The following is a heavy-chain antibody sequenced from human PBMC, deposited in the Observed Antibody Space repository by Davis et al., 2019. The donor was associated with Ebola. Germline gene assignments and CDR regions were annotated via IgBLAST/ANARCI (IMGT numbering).Heavy chain of an antibody. D-gene: IGHD2-15*01. CDR3: ARGDGYCSGGSCLYYYGMDV. CDR2: INHSGST. CDR1: GGSFSGYY. J-gene: IGHJ6*02. V-gene: IGHV4-34*01. Sequence: MPSETLSPTCAVHGGSFSGYYWSWIRQPPGKGLEWIGEINHSGSTNYNPSLKSRVTISVDTSKNQFSLKLSSVTAADTAVYYCARGDGYCSGGSCLYYYGMDVWGQGTTVTVSS.